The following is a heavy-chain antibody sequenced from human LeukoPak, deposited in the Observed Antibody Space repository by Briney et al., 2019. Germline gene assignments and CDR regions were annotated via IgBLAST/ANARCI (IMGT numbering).Heavy chain of an antibody. V-gene: IGHV3-23*01. J-gene: IGHJ3*02. D-gene: IGHD2-21*02. Sequence: GGSLRLSCAASGFTFNNAWMSWVRQAPGKGLEWVSGISGSGGNTYYADSVKGRFTISRDNSKNTLYLQMNSLRAEDTAVYYCAKEGVAYCGGDCYFFDIWGQGTMVTVSS. CDR1: GFTFNNAW. CDR3: AKEGVAYCGGDCYFFDI. CDR2: ISGSGGNT.